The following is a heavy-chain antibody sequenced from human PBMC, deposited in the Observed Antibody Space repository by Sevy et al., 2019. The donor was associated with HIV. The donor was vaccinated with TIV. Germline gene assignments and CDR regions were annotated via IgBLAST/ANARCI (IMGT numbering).Heavy chain of an antibody. D-gene: IGHD5-18*01. CDR2: FDPEDGET. V-gene: IGHV1-24*01. CDR1: GYTLTELS. J-gene: IGHJ4*02. Sequence: ASVKVSCKVSGYTLTELSMHWVRQAPGKGLEWMGGFDPEDGETIYAQKFQGSVTMTEDTSTDTAYMELSSLRSEDTAVYYCATAAVPFGGYSYGSAFYWGQGTLVTVSS. CDR3: ATAAVPFGGYSYGSAFY.